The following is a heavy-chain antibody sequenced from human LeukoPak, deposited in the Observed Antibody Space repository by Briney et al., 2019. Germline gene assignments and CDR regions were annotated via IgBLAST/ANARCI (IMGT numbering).Heavy chain of an antibody. J-gene: IGHJ4*02. Sequence: SETLSLTCTVSGVSIRSGDYYWGWIRQSPGKGLEWIGSMSSGGSTFYNPSLKRRVTISVDTSKNQFSLKLTSVTAADTAVYYCARSESWELRVDYWGQGTLVTVSS. D-gene: IGHD1-26*01. V-gene: IGHV4-39*01. CDR1: GVSIRSGDYY. CDR2: MSSGGST. CDR3: ARSESWELRVDY.